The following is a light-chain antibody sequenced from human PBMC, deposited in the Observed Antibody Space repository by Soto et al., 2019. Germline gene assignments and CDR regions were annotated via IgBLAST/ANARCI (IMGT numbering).Light chain of an antibody. J-gene: IGLJ2*01. V-gene: IGLV2-14*03. CDR3: ASFTRSVTVV. CDR2: DVN. CDR1: SSDVGGYNY. Sequence: QSVLTQPASVSGSPGQSITISCSGTSSDVGGYNYVSWYQQHPGKVPRLIISDVNKRPSGVSDRFSGSKSVNTASLTISGIQAEDEADYYCASFTRSVTVVFGGGSKLAFL.